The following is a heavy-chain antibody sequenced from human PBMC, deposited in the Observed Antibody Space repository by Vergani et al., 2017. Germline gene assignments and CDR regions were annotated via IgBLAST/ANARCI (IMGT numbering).Heavy chain of an antibody. CDR1: GFTFSSYW. CDR3: AKEETRGIKWLRAPGDAFDI. J-gene: IGHJ3*02. Sequence: EVQLVESGGGLVQPGGSLRLSCAASGFTFSSYWMSWVRQAPGKGLEWVANIKQDESEKYYVDSVKGRFTIYRDNAKNSLYLQMNSLRAEDTALYYCAKEETRGIKWLRAPGDAFDIWGQGTMVTVSS. CDR2: IKQDESEK. V-gene: IGHV3-7*03. D-gene: IGHD5-12*01.